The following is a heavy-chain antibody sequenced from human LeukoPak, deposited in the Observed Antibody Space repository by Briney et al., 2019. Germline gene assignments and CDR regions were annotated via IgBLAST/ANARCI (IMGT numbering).Heavy chain of an antibody. CDR1: GGTFSSYA. CDR2: IIPIFGTA. D-gene: IGHD6-13*01. Sequence: ASVKVSCKASGGTFSSYAISWVRQAPGQGLEWMGGIIPIFGTANYAQKFQGRVTITADESTSTAYMELSSLRSEDTAVYYCASSTSPGGAAAGTKRNNWGQGTLVTVSS. V-gene: IGHV1-69*13. J-gene: IGHJ4*02. CDR3: ASSTSPGGAAAGTKRNN.